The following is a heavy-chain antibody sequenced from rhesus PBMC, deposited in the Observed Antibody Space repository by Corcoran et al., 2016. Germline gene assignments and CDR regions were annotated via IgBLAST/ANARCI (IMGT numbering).Heavy chain of an antibody. CDR3: ARGPRAYCTGSGCYLFDY. D-gene: IGHD2-21*01. CDR2: IYGSIGST. J-gene: IGHJ4*01. V-gene: IGHV4S7*01. CDR1: GGSISSGYG. Sequence: QVQLQESGPGLVKPSETLSLTCAVSGGSISSGYGWSWIRTPPGKGLEWIGHIYGSIGSTYYNPSLKSRVTISKDTSKNQFSLNLSSVTAADTAVYYCARGPRAYCTGSGCYLFDYWGQGVLVTVSS.